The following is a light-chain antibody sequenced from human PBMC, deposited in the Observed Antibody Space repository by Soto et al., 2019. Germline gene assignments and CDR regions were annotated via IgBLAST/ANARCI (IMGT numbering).Light chain of an antibody. CDR1: ESINRH. V-gene: IGKV1-39*01. Sequence: DIQMTQSPSSLSASVGDRVTITCRASESINRHLNWYQQQPGKAPKLLIYAASSFQNGVPSRFRGGGSGTDFTLIITNLQPEDFATYYCQQSYTALSITFGQGTRLEIK. CDR2: AAS. J-gene: IGKJ5*01. CDR3: QQSYTALSIT.